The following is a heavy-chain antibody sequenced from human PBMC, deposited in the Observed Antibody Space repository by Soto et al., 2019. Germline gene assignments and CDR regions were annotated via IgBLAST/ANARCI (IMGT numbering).Heavy chain of an antibody. V-gene: IGHV1-18*01. CDR3: ARDLGGWPDY. Sequence: ASVKVSCKASGGTFDNYAITWVRQAPGQGLEWMGWISAYNGNTNYAQKLQGRVTMTTDTSTSTAYMELSSLRSEDTAVYYCARDLGGWPDYWGQGTLVTSPQ. CDR1: GGTFDNYA. D-gene: IGHD2-15*01. J-gene: IGHJ4*02. CDR2: ISAYNGNT.